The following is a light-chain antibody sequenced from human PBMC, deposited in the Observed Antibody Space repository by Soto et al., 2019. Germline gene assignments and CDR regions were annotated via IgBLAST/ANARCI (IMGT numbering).Light chain of an antibody. CDR2: STS. Sequence: QSVLTQPPSASGTPGQRVTISCSGSSSNIGSNFVYWYQQLPGTAPKLLIYSTSQRSSGVPGRFSGSKSGASASLSISGLQSEDEADYYCAAWDDRLDVYVFGTGTKLTVL. V-gene: IGLV1-44*01. CDR3: AAWDDRLDVYV. J-gene: IGLJ1*01. CDR1: SSNIGSNF.